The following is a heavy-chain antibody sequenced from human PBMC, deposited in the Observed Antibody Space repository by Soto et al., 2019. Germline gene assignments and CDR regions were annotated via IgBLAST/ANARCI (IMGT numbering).Heavy chain of an antibody. D-gene: IGHD2-2*01. J-gene: IGHJ4*02. CDR1: GGSISSDY. V-gene: IGHV4-59*01. CDR3: ARVYCSRTSCYSLVN. CDR2: IYDSGRT. Sequence: QVQLQESGPGLLKPSETLSLTCTVSGGSISSDYWSWVRQPPGKGLEWIGYIYDSGRTNYNPSLKSRVTISVDTSRNQLSLKMSSVTAADTAVFYCARVYCSRTSCYSLVNWGQGTLVTVSS.